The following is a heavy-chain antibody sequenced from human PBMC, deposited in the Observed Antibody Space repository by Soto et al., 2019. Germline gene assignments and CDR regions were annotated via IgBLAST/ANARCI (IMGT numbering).Heavy chain of an antibody. CDR3: ARDFWSGSTVYYYYMDV. V-gene: IGHV1-46*03. CDR2: INPSGGST. J-gene: IGHJ6*03. CDR1: GYTFTSYY. Sequence: QVQLVQSGAEVKKPGASVKVSCKASGYTFTSYYMHWVRQAPGQGLERMGIINPSGGSTSYAQKFQGRVTMTRDTSTSTVYMELSSLRSEDTAVYYCARDFWSGSTVYYYYMDVWGKGTTVTVSS. D-gene: IGHD3-3*01.